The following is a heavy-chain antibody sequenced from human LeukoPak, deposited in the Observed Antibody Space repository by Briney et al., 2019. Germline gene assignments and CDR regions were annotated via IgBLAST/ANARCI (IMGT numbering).Heavy chain of an antibody. CDR3: ARGRWPTYSSSWFDY. J-gene: IGHJ4*02. D-gene: IGHD6-13*01. Sequence: SETLSLTCAVYGESFSGYYWNWIRQPPGKGLEWIGEINHSGSTNYNPSLKSRVTISVDTPKNQFSLKLTSVTAADTAVYYCARGRWPTYSSSWFDYWGQGTLVTVSS. V-gene: IGHV4-34*01. CDR2: INHSGST. CDR1: GESFSGYY.